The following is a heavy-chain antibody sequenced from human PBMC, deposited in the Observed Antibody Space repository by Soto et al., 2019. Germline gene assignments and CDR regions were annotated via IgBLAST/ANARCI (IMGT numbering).Heavy chain of an antibody. D-gene: IGHD3-22*01. CDR2: INPSGGST. V-gene: IGHV1-46*01. Sequence: ASVKVSCKASGYTFTSYYMHWVRQAPGQGLEWMGIINPSGGSTSYAQKFQGRVTMTRDTSTSTVYMELSSLRSEDTAVYYCASPPYYYDSSGPPDYWGQGTLVTGSS. CDR1: GYTFTSYY. J-gene: IGHJ4*02. CDR3: ASPPYYYDSSGPPDY.